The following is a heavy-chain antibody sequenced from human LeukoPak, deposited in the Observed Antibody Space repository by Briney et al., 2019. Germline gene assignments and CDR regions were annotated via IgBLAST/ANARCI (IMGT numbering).Heavy chain of an antibody. CDR1: GFTFSSYA. CDR2: ISGSGGST. CDR3: ARDMEFYYESRGSDY. V-gene: IGHV3-23*01. Sequence: GGSLRLSCTASGFTFSSYAMSWVRQAPGKGLEWVSAISGSGGSTYYADSVKGRFAISRDNSNNTLYLQMSSLRREDTAVYYCARDMEFYYESRGSDYWGQGTLVTVSS. D-gene: IGHD3-22*01. J-gene: IGHJ4*02.